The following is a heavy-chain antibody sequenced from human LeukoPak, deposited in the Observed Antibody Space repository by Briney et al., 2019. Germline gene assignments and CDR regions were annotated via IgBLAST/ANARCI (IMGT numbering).Heavy chain of an antibody. Sequence: GGSLRLSCAASGFTFSDYYMSWIRQAPGKGLEWVSYISSSGSTIYYADSVQSRFTISRDNAKISLYLQMNSLRAEDTAVYYCARDFRGIVVVPAATTFIDYWGQGTLVTVSS. V-gene: IGHV3-11*04. CDR2: ISSSGSTI. D-gene: IGHD2-2*01. CDR1: GFTFSDYY. CDR3: ARDFRGIVVVPAATTFIDY. J-gene: IGHJ4*02.